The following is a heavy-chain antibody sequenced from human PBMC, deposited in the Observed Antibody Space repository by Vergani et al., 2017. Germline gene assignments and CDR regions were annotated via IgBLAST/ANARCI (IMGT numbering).Heavy chain of an antibody. Sequence: HLQSSGPLLVNPSHTLSLTCTVSFSSINNYFYYLHWLRQPSGKVLYLIGRIYVSVITYYTSSLQSRFSISFDTSKNQFSLTLTSVTAADTAVYYCARDKNQLRPRAFDLWGQGTMVTVSS. CDR2: IYVSVIT. J-gene: IGHJ3*01. V-gene: IGHV4-61*02. CDR3: ARDKNQLRPRAFDL. CDR1: FSSINNYFYY. D-gene: IGHD4-23*01.